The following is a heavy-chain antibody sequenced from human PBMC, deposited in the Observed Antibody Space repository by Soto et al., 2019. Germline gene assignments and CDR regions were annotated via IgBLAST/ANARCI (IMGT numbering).Heavy chain of an antibody. D-gene: IGHD2-21*02. CDR3: ATDGAYCGGDCSYNWCDP. CDR1: GYTLTELS. CDR2: FDPEDGET. J-gene: IGHJ5*02. V-gene: IGHV1-24*01. Sequence: QAQLVQSGAEVKKPGASVKVSCKVSGYTLTELSMHWVRQAPGKGLAWMGGFDPEDGETIYAQKFQGRVTMTEDTSTYTAYMELRSMGSEDTAVYYCATDGAYCGGDCSYNWCDPWVEGTLVTVSS.